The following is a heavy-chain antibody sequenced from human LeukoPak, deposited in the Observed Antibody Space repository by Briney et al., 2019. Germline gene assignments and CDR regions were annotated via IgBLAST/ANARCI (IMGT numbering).Heavy chain of an antibody. V-gene: IGHV1-2*02. Sequence: GASVKVSCKASGYTFTSYDINWVRQAPGQGLEWMGWINPNSGGTNYAQKFQGRVTMTRDTSISTAYMELSRLRSDDTAAYYCARTSGYSSSWYTGPFDYWGQGTLVTVSS. CDR1: GYTFTSYD. J-gene: IGHJ4*02. D-gene: IGHD6-13*01. CDR2: INPNSGGT. CDR3: ARTSGYSSSWYTGPFDY.